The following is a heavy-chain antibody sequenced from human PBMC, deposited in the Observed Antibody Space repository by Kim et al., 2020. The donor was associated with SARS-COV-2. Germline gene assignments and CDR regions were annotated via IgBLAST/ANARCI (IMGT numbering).Heavy chain of an antibody. CDR2: MNPNSGNT. CDR3: ARRRWVWKEVTIFGVVTTDYYYRAV. V-gene: IGHV1-8*01. Sequence: ASVKVSCKASGYTFTSYDINWVRQATGQGLEWMGWMNPNSGNTGYAQKFQGRVTMTRNTSISTAYMELSSLRSEDTAVYYCARRRWVWKEVTIFGVVTTDYYYRAVGGKGTAVTVSS. D-gene: IGHD3-3*01. J-gene: IGHJ6*03. CDR1: GYTFTSYD.